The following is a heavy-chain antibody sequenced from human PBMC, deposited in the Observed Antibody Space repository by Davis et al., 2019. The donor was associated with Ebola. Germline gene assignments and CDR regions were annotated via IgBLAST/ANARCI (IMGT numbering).Heavy chain of an antibody. CDR3: ARDRGTGVYYDRLDY. Sequence: SETLSLTCAVYGGSFSGYYWSWIRQPPGKGLEWIGEINHCGSTNYNPSLKSRVTISVDTSKNQFSLKLSSVTAADTAVYYCARDRGTGVYYDRLDYWGQGTLVTVSS. V-gene: IGHV4-34*01. CDR2: INHCGST. J-gene: IGHJ4*02. D-gene: IGHD3-22*01. CDR1: GGSFSGYY.